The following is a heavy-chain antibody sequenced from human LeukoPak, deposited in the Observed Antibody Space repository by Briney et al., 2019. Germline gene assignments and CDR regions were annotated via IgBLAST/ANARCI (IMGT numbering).Heavy chain of an antibody. V-gene: IGHV3-48*03. J-gene: IGHJ4*02. CDR3: ARGVRNGYYFDS. CDR1: GFNFSTYE. Sequence: PGGSLRLSCAASGFNFSTYEMNWVRQAPGRGLEWVSYISSSGSTIFYAYAVKGRFTISIDNAKISLYLQMSRLTVKDSAAYKCARGVRNGYYFDSWGQGTLVTVSS. D-gene: IGHD2-8*01. CDR2: ISSSGSTI.